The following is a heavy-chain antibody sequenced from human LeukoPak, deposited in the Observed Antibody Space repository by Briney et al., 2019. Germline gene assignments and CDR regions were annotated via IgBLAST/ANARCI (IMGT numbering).Heavy chain of an antibody. D-gene: IGHD2-8*01. CDR2: VTGGGDGT. J-gene: IGHJ4*01. CDR3: GSDPNGDYVGALGY. Sequence: GGSLRLSCVASGFSISSYALAWVRQTPGKGLEWVSAVTGGGDGTHYIDSVKGRFTISRDNSKNTIYLQMNSLRAEDTAIYFCGSDPNGDYVGALGYWARGTLVTVSS. V-gene: IGHV3-23*01. CDR1: GFSISSYA.